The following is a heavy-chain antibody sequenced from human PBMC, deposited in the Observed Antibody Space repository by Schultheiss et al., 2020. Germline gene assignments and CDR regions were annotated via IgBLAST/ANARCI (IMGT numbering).Heavy chain of an antibody. D-gene: IGHD3-9*01. Sequence: WGSLRLSCAASGFTFSSYAMSWVRQAPGKGLEWVSAISGSGGSTYYADSVKGRFTISRDNSKNTLYLQMNSLRAEDTAVYYCAKDLPRYYDILTGYPPYYYYGMDVWGQGTTVTVSS. CDR1: GFTFSSYA. CDR3: AKDLPRYYDILTGYPPYYYYGMDV. CDR2: ISGSGGST. J-gene: IGHJ6*02. V-gene: IGHV3-23*01.